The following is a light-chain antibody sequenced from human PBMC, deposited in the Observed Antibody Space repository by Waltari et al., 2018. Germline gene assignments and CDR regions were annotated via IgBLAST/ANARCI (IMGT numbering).Light chain of an antibody. CDR1: QSLSIY. CDR2: HAS. V-gene: IGKV3-20*01. CDR3: QHYVSFPVT. J-gene: IGKJ1*01. Sequence: EIVLTQSPGPPSLSPGERATISCRASQSLSIYLAWYQQKPRRAPRLLIYHASSMATSVPDTFSGSGSGTDFSLTISRLEPEDFAVYYCQHYVSFPVTFGQGTKVEIK.